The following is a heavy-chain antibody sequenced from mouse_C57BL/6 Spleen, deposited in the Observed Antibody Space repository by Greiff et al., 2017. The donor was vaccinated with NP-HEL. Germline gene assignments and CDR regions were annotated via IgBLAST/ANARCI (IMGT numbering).Heavy chain of an antibody. V-gene: IGHV5-17*01. CDR1: GFTFSDYG. CDR2: ISSGSSTI. CDR3: ASPQLTGDWYFDV. D-gene: IGHD4-1*01. J-gene: IGHJ1*03. Sequence: EVQLVESGGGLVKPGGSLKLSCAASGFTFSDYGMHWVRQAPEKGLEWVAYISSGSSTIYYADTVKGRFTISRDNAKNTLFLQMTSLRSEDTAMYYCASPQLTGDWYFDVWGTGTTVTVSS.